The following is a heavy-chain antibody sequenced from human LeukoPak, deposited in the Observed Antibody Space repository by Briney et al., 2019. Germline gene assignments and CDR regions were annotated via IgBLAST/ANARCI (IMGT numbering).Heavy chain of an antibody. CDR3: ARTPAVPGTFDY. V-gene: IGHV4-39*01. D-gene: IGHD6-19*01. CDR1: GASISSSTYS. J-gene: IGHJ4*02. CDR2: IHYTGST. Sequence: PSETLSLTCTVSGASISSSTYSWGWIRQLPGKGLEWIGNIHYTGSTYYSPSLGSRVTVSVDTSKNQFSLKLTSVTAADTAVYYCARTPAVPGTFDYWGQGTLVIVSS.